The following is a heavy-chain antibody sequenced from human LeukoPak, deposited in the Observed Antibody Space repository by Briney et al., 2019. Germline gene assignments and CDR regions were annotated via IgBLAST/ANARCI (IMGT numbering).Heavy chain of an antibody. J-gene: IGHJ4*02. CDR1: GFTFSSYA. V-gene: IGHV3-64*01. Sequence: PGGSLRLSCAASGFTFSSYAMHWVRQAPGKGLEYVSGISSNGGSTYYANSVKGRFTSSRDSSKSTLYLQMGSLRAEDMAVYYCARGYDFWSGYWSHSDYWGQGTLVTVSS. CDR2: ISSNGGST. CDR3: ARGYDFWSGYWSHSDY. D-gene: IGHD3-3*01.